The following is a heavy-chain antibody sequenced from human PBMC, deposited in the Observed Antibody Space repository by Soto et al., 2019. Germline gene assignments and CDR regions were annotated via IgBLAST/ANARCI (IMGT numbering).Heavy chain of an antibody. CDR3: AKDKPRDIVVVVAATRSYGY. CDR1: GFTFSSYA. J-gene: IGHJ4*02. V-gene: IGHV3-23*01. D-gene: IGHD2-15*01. CDR2: ISGSGGST. Sequence: EVQLLESGGGLVQPGGSLRLSCAASGFTFSSYAMSWVRQAPGKGLEWVSAISGSGGSTYYADSVKGRFTISRDNPKNTLYLQMNSLRAEDTAVYYCAKDKPRDIVVVVAATRSYGYWGQGTLVTVSS.